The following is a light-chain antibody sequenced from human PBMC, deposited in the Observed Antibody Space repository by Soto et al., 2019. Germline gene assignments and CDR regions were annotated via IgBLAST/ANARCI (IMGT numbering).Light chain of an antibody. CDR2: EVT. CDR1: SSDVGSYNY. Sequence: QSALTQPASVSGSPGQSITISCTGTSSDVGSYNYVSWYQQHPGKAPKLIIYEVTYRPSGVSNRFSGSKSGNTASLTISGLQAEDEADYHCSSYTTYSTWVFGGGTKVTVL. CDR3: SSYTTYSTWV. V-gene: IGLV2-14*01. J-gene: IGLJ3*02.